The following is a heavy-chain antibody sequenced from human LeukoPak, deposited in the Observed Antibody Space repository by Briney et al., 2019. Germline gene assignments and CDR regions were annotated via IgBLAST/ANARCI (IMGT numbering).Heavy chain of an antibody. V-gene: IGHV4-59*01. CDR1: GDSISSYF. D-gene: IGHD5-18*01. Sequence: SETLSLTCSVSGDSISSYFWAWIRQPPGKGLEWIGYVCYNGTTNYNPSLRSRVTISVDTSKNQFSLRLSSVTAADTAVYYCAREGITGYSYGRFDPWGQGTLVTVSS. CDR2: VCYNGTT. CDR3: AREGITGYSYGRFDP. J-gene: IGHJ5*02.